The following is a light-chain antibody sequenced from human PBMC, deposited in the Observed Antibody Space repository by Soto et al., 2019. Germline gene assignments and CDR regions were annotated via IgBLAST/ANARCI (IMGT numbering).Light chain of an antibody. CDR1: NIGSKS. Sequence: ELTQPPSVSVAPGQTARITCGGNNIGSKSVHWYQQKPGQAPVLVVYDDSDRPSGIPDRFSGSNSGDTATLTIRRVEAGDEADYYCHVWDSSSDHYVFGTGTKVTVL. J-gene: IGLJ1*01. CDR3: HVWDSSSDHYV. V-gene: IGLV3-21*02. CDR2: DDS.